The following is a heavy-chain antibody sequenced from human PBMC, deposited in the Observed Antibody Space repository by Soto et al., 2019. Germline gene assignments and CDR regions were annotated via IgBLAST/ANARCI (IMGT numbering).Heavy chain of an antibody. CDR1: GGSISSYY. CDR2: IYYSGST. Sequence: QVQLQESGPGLVKPSETLSLTCTVSGGSISSYYWSWIRQPPGKGLEWIGYIYYSGSTNYNPSLKSRVTISVDTSKNQFSLKLSSVTAADTAVYYCARVSEVMANNLLYYYYGMDVWGQGTTVTVSS. J-gene: IGHJ6*02. V-gene: IGHV4-59*01. CDR3: ARVSEVMANNLLYYYYGMDV. D-gene: IGHD2-8*01.